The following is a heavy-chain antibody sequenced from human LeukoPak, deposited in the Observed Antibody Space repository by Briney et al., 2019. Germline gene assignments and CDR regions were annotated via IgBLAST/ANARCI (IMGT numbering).Heavy chain of an antibody. CDR3: AKGGVLTGYYSSPFDY. V-gene: IGHV3-11*01. D-gene: IGHD3-9*01. CDR2: ISSSGSTI. J-gene: IGHJ4*02. Sequence: GGSLRLSCAASGFTFSDYYMSWIRQAPGKGLEWVSYISSSGSTIYYADSVKGRFTISRDNAKNSLYLQMNSLRAEDTAVYYCAKGGVLTGYYSSPFDYWGQGTLVTVSS. CDR1: GFTFSDYY.